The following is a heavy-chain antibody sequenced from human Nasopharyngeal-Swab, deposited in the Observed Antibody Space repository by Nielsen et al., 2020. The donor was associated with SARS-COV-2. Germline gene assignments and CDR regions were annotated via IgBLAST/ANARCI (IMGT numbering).Heavy chain of an antibody. J-gene: IGHJ4*02. CDR2: INDRGT. V-gene: IGHV4-34*01. D-gene: IGHD2-21*01. Sequence: SETLSLTCAVYGESFGAFYWGWVRQPPGKGLEWIGEINDRGTSYNPSLESRVTISVDTSLNQFSLKLTSVTTADTAVYFCMRGYFGGFDSWGQGTLVTVSS. CDR3: MRGYFGGFDS. CDR1: GESFGAFY.